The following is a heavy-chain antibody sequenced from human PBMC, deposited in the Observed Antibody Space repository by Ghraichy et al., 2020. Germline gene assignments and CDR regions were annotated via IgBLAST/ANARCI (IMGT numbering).Heavy chain of an antibody. V-gene: IGHV3-23*01. D-gene: IGHD4-11*01. CDR3: AKESTDTYYYYGMDV. CDR2: ISGSGGST. CDR1: GFTFSSYA. Sequence: GESLNISCAASGFTFSSYAMSWVRQAPGKGLEWVSAISGSGGSTYYADSVKGRFTISRDNSKNTLYLQMNSLRAEDTAVYYCAKESTDTYYYYGMDVWGQGTTVTVSS. J-gene: IGHJ6*02.